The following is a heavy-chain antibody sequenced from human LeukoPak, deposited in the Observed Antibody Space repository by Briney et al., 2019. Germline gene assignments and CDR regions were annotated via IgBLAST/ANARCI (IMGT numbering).Heavy chain of an antibody. D-gene: IGHD2-15*01. Sequence: GGSLRLSCAASGFTFSSYAMSWVRQAPGKGLEWVSAISGSGGSTYYADSVKGRFTISRDNSKNTLYLQMNSLRTEDTAVYYCARGLGYCSGDSCHGYGMDVWGQGTTATVSS. CDR2: ISGSGGST. CDR1: GFTFSSYA. J-gene: IGHJ6*02. CDR3: ARGLGYCSGDSCHGYGMDV. V-gene: IGHV3-23*01.